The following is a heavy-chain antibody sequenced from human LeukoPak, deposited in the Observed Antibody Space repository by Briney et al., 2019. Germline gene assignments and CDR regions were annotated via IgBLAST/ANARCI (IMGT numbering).Heavy chain of an antibody. Sequence: GSLRLSCAASGFTFSDHYMSWIRQAPGKGLEWVSYISSSGSTIYYADSVKGRFTISRDNAKNPLYLQMNSLRAEDTTVYYCARGDYGDPYYFDYWGQGTLVTVSS. J-gene: IGHJ4*02. V-gene: IGHV3-11*01. CDR1: GFTFSDHY. CDR2: ISSSGSTI. D-gene: IGHD4-17*01. CDR3: ARGDYGDPYYFDY.